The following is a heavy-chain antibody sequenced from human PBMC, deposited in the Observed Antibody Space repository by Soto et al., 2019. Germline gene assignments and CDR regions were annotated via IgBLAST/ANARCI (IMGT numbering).Heavy chain of an antibody. CDR1: GGSFSGYY. Sequence: PSETLSLTCAVYGGSFSGYYWSWIRQPPGKGLEWIGEINHSGSTNYNPSLKSRVTISVDTSKNQFSLKLSSVTAADTAVYYCARRRYYDFWTAPNNWFDPWGQGTLVTVSS. V-gene: IGHV4-34*01. CDR2: INHSGST. J-gene: IGHJ5*02. CDR3: ARRRYYDFWTAPNNWFDP. D-gene: IGHD3-3*01.